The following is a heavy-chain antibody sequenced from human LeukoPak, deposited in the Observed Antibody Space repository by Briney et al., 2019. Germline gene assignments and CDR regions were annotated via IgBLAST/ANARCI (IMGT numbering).Heavy chain of an antibody. CDR2: MNPNSGNT. CDR1: GYTFTSYD. V-gene: IGHV1-8*01. D-gene: IGHD4-11*01. CDR3: ARGVTVTTMMGYYYYGMDV. Sequence: ASVKVSCKASGYTFTSYDINWVRQATGQGLEWMGWMNPNSGNTGYAQKFQGRVTMTRNTSISTAYMELSSLRSEDTAVYYCARGVTVTTMMGYYYYGMDVWGQGTTVTVSS. J-gene: IGHJ6*02.